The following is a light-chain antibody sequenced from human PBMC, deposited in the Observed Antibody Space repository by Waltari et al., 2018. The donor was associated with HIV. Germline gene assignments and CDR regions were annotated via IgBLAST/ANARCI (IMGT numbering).Light chain of an antibody. CDR3: HVWDSFSDHRV. CDR1: TIGSKS. J-gene: IGLJ2*01. Sequence: SYVLTQPPSVSVAPGQTARISCEGDTIGSKSVHWYQQKPGQAPVLVVYYDTDRPSGIPERCSGANSGNTATLIISGVEAGDEADYYCHVWDSFSDHRVFGGGTELTVL. V-gene: IGLV3-21*02. CDR2: YDT.